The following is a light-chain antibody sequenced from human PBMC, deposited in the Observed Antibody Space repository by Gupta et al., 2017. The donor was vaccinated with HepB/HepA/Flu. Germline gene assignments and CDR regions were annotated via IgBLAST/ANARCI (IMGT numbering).Light chain of an antibody. J-gene: IGKJ4*01. Sequence: DIVMTQSPDSLAVSLGERATINCKSSQSVLYSSNNKNYLAWYQQKPGQPPKLLIYWASTRESGVPDRFSGSGSGTDFTLTISSLQAEDVAVYYCQQYDSTRRLTFGGGTKVEIK. CDR3: QQYDSTRRLT. V-gene: IGKV4-1*01. CDR1: QSVLYSSNNKNY. CDR2: WAS.